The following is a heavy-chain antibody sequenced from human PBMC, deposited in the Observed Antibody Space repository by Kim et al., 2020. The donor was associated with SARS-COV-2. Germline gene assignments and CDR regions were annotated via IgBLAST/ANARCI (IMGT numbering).Heavy chain of an antibody. CDR3: AMSIFGGSYYQTTGFDY. CDR1: GYTLTELS. CDR2: FDPEDGET. J-gene: IGHJ4*02. Sequence: ASVKVSCKISGYTLTELSMHWVRQAPGKGLEWMGGFDPEDGETIYAQKFQGRVTMTEDTSTDTAYMELSSLRSEDTAVYYCAMSIFGGSYYQTTGFDYWGQGTLVTVSS. D-gene: IGHD1-26*01. V-gene: IGHV1-24*01.